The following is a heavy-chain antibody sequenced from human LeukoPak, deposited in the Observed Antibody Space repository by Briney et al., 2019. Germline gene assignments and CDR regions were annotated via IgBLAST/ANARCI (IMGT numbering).Heavy chain of an antibody. V-gene: IGHV4-34*01. D-gene: IGHD5-18*01. CDR2: INHSGST. CDR1: GFTVSSNY. CDR3: ASDPDTAMAPGY. J-gene: IGHJ4*02. Sequence: GSLRLSCAASGFTVSSNYMSWIRQPPGKGLEWIGEINHSGSTNYNPSLKSRVTISVDTSKNQFSLKLSSVTAADTAVYYCASDPDTAMAPGYWGQGTLVTVSS.